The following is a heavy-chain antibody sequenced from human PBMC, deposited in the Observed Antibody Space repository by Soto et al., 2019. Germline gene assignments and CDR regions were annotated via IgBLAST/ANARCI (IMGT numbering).Heavy chain of an antibody. J-gene: IGHJ6*02. CDR1: GFTFSSYG. CDR2: ISYDGSNK. Sequence: GGSLRLSCAASGFTFSSYGMHWVRQAPGKGLEWVAVISYDGSNKYYADSVKGRFTISRDNSKNTLYLQMNSLRAEDTAVYYCAKDLAQLYYYYYGMDVWGQGTTVTVSS. V-gene: IGHV3-30*18. D-gene: IGHD1-1*01. CDR3: AKDLAQLYYYYYGMDV.